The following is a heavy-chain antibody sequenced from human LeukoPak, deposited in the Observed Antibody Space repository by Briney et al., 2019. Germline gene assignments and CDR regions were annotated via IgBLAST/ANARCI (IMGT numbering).Heavy chain of an antibody. D-gene: IGHD1-26*01. Sequence: GGSLRLSCAASGFTFTTYWMHWVRQAPGKGLVWVSHINSDGSITSYADSVKGRFTISRDNAKNTLYLQMNSLRAEDTAVYYCAKSLHVGATDYWGQGTLVTVSS. J-gene: IGHJ4*02. CDR1: GFTFTTYW. CDR2: INSDGSIT. CDR3: AKSLHVGATDY. V-gene: IGHV3-74*01.